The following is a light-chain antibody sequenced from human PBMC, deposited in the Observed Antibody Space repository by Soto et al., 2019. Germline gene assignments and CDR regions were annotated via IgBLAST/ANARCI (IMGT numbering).Light chain of an antibody. CDR1: QSISRW. V-gene: IGKV1-5*01. Sequence: DIQMTQSPSTLSASVGDRFTMXXRASQSISRWLAWYQQKPGKAPKLLXYDASNLKSGVPSRFGGSGSGTEFTLTISSLQPDDFATYYCQQSYSTLPWTFGQGTKVDIK. CDR2: DAS. CDR3: QQSYSTLPWT. J-gene: IGKJ1*01.